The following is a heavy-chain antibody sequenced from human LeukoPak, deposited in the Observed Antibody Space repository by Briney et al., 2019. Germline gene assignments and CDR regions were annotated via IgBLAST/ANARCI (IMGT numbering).Heavy chain of an antibody. J-gene: IGHJ4*02. CDR2: ISYDGSNK. D-gene: IGHD2-2*01. V-gene: IGHV3-30*03. Sequence: GRTLRLSCAASGFTFSSYGMHWVRQAPGKGLEWVAVISYDGSNKYYADSVKGRFTISRDNSKNTLYLQMNSLRAEDTAVYYCARSRGVPAAIFDYWGQGTLVTVSS. CDR3: ARSRGVPAAIFDY. CDR1: GFTFSSYG.